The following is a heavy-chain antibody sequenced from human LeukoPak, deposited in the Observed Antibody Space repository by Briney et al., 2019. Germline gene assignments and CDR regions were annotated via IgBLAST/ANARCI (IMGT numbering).Heavy chain of an antibody. D-gene: IGHD2-15*01. V-gene: IGHV3-23*01. CDR2: ISGSGGST. CDR1: GFTFSSYA. Sequence: GGSLRLSCAASGFTFSSYAMSWVRQAPGKGLEWVSAISGSGGSTYYADSVKGRFTISRDNAKNSLYLQMNSLRDEDTALYYCARGYCRGGSCYSGDGFDMWGQGTMVTVSS. CDR3: ARGYCRGGSCYSGDGFDM. J-gene: IGHJ3*02.